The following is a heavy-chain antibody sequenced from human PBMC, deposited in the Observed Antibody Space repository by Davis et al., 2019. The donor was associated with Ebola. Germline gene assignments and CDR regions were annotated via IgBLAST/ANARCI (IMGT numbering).Heavy chain of an antibody. CDR3: ARDWWSEYSSSWQSPYYYGMDV. D-gene: IGHD6-13*01. CDR1: GGTFSSYA. V-gene: IGHV1-69*06. J-gene: IGHJ6*02. Sequence: SVKVSCKASGGTFSSYAISWVRQAPGQGLEWMGGIIPIFGTANYAQKFQGRVTITADKSTSTAYMELSSLRSEDTAVYYCARDWWSEYSSSWQSPYYYGMDVWGQGTTVTVSS. CDR2: IIPIFGTA.